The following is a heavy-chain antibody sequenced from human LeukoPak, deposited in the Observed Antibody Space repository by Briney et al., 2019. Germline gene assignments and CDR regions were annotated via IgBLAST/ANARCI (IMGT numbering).Heavy chain of an antibody. CDR1: GGSMSSSSYY. Sequence: SETLSLTCTVSGGSMSSSSYYWGWIRQPPGKGLEWIGSIYYSGSTYYNPSLKSRVTISVDTSKNQFSLKLSSVTAADTAVYYCATLALPPPLDGAFDIWGQGTMVTVSS. D-gene: IGHD1-1*01. CDR3: ATLALPPPLDGAFDI. CDR2: IYYSGST. V-gene: IGHV4-39*07. J-gene: IGHJ3*02.